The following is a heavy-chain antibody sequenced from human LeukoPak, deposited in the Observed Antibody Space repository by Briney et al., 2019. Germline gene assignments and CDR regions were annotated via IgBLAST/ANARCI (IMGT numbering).Heavy chain of an antibody. CDR2: IYSSGRT. Sequence: SETLSLTCTVSGASMSNSFWSWIRQPAGKGLEWIGRIYSSGRTNYNPSLKSRVTLSIDTSNNQFSLKLTSVTAADTALYYCARAPAGCGGTCSFDHWGQGTLVTVSS. CDR1: GASMSNSF. D-gene: IGHD2-15*01. V-gene: IGHV4-4*07. CDR3: ARAPAGCGGTCSFDH. J-gene: IGHJ4*02.